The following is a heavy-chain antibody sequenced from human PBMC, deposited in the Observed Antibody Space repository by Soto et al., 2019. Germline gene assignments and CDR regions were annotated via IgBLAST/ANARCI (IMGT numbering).Heavy chain of an antibody. Sequence: PSETLSLTCTVSGGSISSTNYYWGWIRQPPGKGLEWIGNVYYNGFTYYNPSLKSRVTISVDTSKNHFSLKLTSVTAADTAVYYCARQDDFWSGSNRFVPWCQAILLSLSS. CDR3: ARQDDFWSGSNRFVP. CDR1: GGSISSTNYY. J-gene: IGHJ5*02. D-gene: IGHD3-3*01. V-gene: IGHV4-39*01. CDR2: VYYNGFT.